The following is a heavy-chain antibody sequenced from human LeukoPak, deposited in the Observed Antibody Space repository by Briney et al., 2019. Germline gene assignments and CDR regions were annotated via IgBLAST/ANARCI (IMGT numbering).Heavy chain of an antibody. V-gene: IGHV1-18*01. D-gene: IGHD6-13*01. CDR3: ARHPLSYSSTWHYYFEH. CDR1: GYTFTGYG. CDR2: ITGSDGNT. J-gene: IGHJ4*02. Sequence: SVKLSCKASGYTFTGYGVSWVRRAPGQGLEWMGWITGSDGNTNTAQKVQGRFTMTTDTPTSRASMGRRRLRSHDPPVYYFARHPLSYSSTWHYYFEHWGQGPLLSVSS.